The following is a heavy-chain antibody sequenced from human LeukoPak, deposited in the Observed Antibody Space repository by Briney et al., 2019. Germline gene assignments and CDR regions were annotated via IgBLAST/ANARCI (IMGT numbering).Heavy chain of an antibody. CDR2: IIPIFGTA. V-gene: IGHV1-69*13. CDR1: GGTFSSYA. J-gene: IGHJ5*02. D-gene: IGHD3-10*01. CDR3: ARAPVRGVMFRNWFDP. Sequence: SVKVSCKASGGTFSSYAISWVRQAPGQGLEWMGGIIPIFGTANYAQKFQGRVTITADESTSTAYMELSSLRSEDTAVYYCARAPVRGVMFRNWFDPWGQGTLVTVSS.